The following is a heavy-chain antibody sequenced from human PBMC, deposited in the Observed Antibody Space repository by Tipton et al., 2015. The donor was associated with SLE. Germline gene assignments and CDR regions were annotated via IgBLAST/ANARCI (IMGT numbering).Heavy chain of an antibody. D-gene: IGHD6-13*01. J-gene: IGHJ4*02. CDR2: INHSGST. CDR3: ARDGAGASSPDKYDY. CDR1: GGSFSGYY. V-gene: IGHV4-34*01. Sequence: TLSLTCAVYGGSFSGYYWSWIRQPPGKGLEWIGEINHSGSTNYNPSLKSRVTISVDTSKNQFSLKLSSVTAADTAVYYCARDGAGASSPDKYDYWGQGTLVTVSS.